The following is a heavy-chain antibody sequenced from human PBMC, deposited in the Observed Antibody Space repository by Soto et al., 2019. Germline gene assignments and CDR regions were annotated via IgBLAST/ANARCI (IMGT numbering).Heavy chain of an antibody. D-gene: IGHD4-17*01. Sequence: EVQLLESGGGLVQPGGSLRLSCAASGFTFSSYAMSWVRQAPGKGLEWVSAISGSGGSTYYADSGKGRFTISRDNSKNTLYLQMNSLRAEDTAVYYCAKDFSRFYGNYDDDAFDIWGQGTMVAVSS. CDR3: AKDFSRFYGNYDDDAFDI. V-gene: IGHV3-23*01. CDR1: GFTFSSYA. CDR2: ISGSGGST. J-gene: IGHJ3*02.